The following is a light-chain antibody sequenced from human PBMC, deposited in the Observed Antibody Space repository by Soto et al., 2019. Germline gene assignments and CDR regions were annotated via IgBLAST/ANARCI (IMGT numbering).Light chain of an antibody. CDR3: QQYNEWWT. CDR2: GAS. Sequence: EIVMTQSPATLSVSPGERATLSCRASQSVNIYLAWYQQKPGQAPRLLIFGASSRATGIPARFTGSGSGTEFTLTIASLQSEDFALYYCQQYNEWWTFGQGTKVEIK. J-gene: IGKJ1*01. CDR1: QSVNIY. V-gene: IGKV3D-15*01.